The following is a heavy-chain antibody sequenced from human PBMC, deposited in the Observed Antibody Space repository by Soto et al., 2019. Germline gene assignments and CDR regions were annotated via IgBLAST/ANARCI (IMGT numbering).Heavy chain of an antibody. CDR3: ARVGSQYSSSYYFDY. D-gene: IGHD6-6*01. V-gene: IGHV3-21*01. CDR2: IISSSSYI. CDR1: GFTFSSYS. J-gene: IGHJ4*02. Sequence: GGSLRLSCAASGFTFSSYSMNWVRQAPGKGLEWVSSIISSSSYIYYADSVKGRFTISRDNAKNSRYLQMNSLRAEDTAVYYCARVGSQYSSSYYFDYWGQGTLVTVSS.